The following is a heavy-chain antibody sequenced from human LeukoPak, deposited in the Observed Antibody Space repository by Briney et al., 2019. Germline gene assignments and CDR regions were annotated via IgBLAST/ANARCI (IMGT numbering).Heavy chain of an antibody. CDR2: IIPILGIA. J-gene: IGHJ6*02. V-gene: IGHV1-69*04. CDR3: ARGSVVVPAASLYYYYGMDV. CDR1: RGTFSSYA. D-gene: IGHD2-2*01. Sequence: SVKVSCKASRGTFSSYAISWVRQAPGQGLEWMGRIIPILGIANYAQKFQGRVTITADKSTSTAYMELSSLRSEDTAVYYCARGSVVVPAASLYYYYGMDVWGQGTTVTVSS.